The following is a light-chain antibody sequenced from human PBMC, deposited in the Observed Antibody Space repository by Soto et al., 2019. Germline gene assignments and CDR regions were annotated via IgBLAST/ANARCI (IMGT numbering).Light chain of an antibody. CDR1: QNINNW. CDR2: RAS. J-gene: IGKJ1*01. CDR3: RQYSSDLT. Sequence: DIQMTQSPSTLSASVGDRVTITCRASQNINNWLAWYQQKPGKAPKLLIYRASSLENGVPSRFSGRGSGTDFIFTITSLQPDDFATYYCRQYSSDLTFGQGTKVEIK. V-gene: IGKV1-5*03.